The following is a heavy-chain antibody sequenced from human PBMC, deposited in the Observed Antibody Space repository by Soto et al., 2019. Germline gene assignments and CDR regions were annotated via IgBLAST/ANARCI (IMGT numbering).Heavy chain of an antibody. V-gene: IGHV3-9*01. CDR1: GFTFDDYA. Sequence: GGSLRLSCAASGFTFDDYAMHWVRQAPGKGLEWVSGISWNSGSIGYADSVKGRFTISRDNAKNSLYLQMNSLRAEDTALYYCAKGRGYLRAATAWPTHFDYWGQGTLVTVSS. D-gene: IGHD6-13*01. J-gene: IGHJ4*02. CDR2: ISWNSGSI. CDR3: AKGRGYLRAATAWPTHFDY.